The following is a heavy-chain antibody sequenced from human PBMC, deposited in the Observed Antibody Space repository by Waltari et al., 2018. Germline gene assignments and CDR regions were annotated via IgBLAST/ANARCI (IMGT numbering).Heavy chain of an antibody. Sequence: QVQLVQSGAEVTKPGASVKVSCKPSGYTFTDYHINWVRQAPGQGLAWMGWSNPKSGGTYYAQTFQGWVTMTRDTSTSTVYMELSSRKSDDTAVYYCARRSCTGECYAPYVYWGQGSLVTVSS. V-gene: IGHV1-2*04. J-gene: IGHJ4*02. CDR1: GYTFTDYH. D-gene: IGHD2-8*02. CDR3: ARRSCTGECYAPYVY. CDR2: SNPKSGGT.